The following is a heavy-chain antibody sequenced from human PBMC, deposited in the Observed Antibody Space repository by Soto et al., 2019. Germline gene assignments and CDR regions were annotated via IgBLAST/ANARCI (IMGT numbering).Heavy chain of an antibody. CDR3: ARLSGSYNDRYFDY. CDR1: GGSISSYY. V-gene: IGHV4-59*08. J-gene: IGHJ4*02. CDR2: IYYNGST. Sequence: SETLSLTCTVSGGSISSYYWSWIRQPPGKGQEWIGYIYYNGSTNYNPSLKSRVTISVDTSNNQFPLKVKSVTAADTAVYYCARLSGSYNDRYFDYWGQGTLVTSPQ. D-gene: IGHD1-26*01.